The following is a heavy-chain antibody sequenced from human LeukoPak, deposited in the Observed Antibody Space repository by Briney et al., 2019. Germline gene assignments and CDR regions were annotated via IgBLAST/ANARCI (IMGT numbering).Heavy chain of an antibody. D-gene: IGHD6-25*01. CDR3: ARVRLGSGFDY. Sequence: VRQAPGKGLEGVAVIWYDGSNKYYADSVKGRFTISRDNSKNTLYLQMNSLRAEDTAVYYCARVRLGSGFDYWGQGTLVTVSS. J-gene: IGHJ4*02. CDR2: IWYDGSNK. V-gene: IGHV3-33*01.